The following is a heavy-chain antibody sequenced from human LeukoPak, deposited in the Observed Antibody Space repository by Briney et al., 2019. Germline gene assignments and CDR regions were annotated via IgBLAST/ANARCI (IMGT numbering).Heavy chain of an antibody. CDR1: GYTFTSYG. D-gene: IGHD6-19*01. CDR2: ISAYNGNT. Sequence: ASVKVSCKASGYTFTSYGISWVRRAPGQGLEWMGWISAYNGNTNYAQKLQGRVTVTTDTSTSTAYMELRSLRSDDTAVYYCARVPSVAGTSYYYYMDVWGKGTTVILSS. CDR3: ARVPSVAGTSYYYYMDV. J-gene: IGHJ6*03. V-gene: IGHV1-18*01.